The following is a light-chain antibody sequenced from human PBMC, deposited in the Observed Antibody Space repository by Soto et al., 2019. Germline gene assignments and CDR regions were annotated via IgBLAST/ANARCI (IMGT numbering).Light chain of an antibody. Sequence: EIVLKQSPATLSVSPGERATLSCRASQSVSASLAWYQQKPGQTPRLLIYGVSTRAPGLPGRFSGSGSGTDFTLTISCLQSEDFATYYCQQYYSFPFTFGPGTKVDIK. V-gene: IGKV3-15*01. J-gene: IGKJ3*01. CDR1: QSVSAS. CDR2: GVS. CDR3: QQYYSFPFT.